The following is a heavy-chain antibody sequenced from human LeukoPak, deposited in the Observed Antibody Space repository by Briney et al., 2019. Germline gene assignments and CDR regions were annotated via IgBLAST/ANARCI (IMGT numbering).Heavy chain of an antibody. Sequence: SETLSLTCSVPGGSISNYYWSWLRQPPGKGLEWIGYSHYNGSPNYNPSLKSRVTISLDTSKNHFSLKLSSVTAADTAVYYCARGLYSGSYYDYWGQGTLVTVSS. CDR3: ARGLYSGSYYDY. V-gene: IGHV4-59*01. CDR1: GGSISNYY. J-gene: IGHJ4*02. D-gene: IGHD1-26*01. CDR2: SHYNGSP.